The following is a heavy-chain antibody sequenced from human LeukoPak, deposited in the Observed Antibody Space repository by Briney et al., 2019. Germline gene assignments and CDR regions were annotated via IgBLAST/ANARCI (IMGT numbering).Heavy chain of an antibody. CDR2: IWYDGSNK. D-gene: IGHD2-21*02. CDR1: GFTFSSYG. Sequence: QPGGSLRLSCAASGFTFSSYGMHWVRQAPGKGLEWVAVIWYDGSNKYYADSVKGRFTISRDNSKNTLYLQMNSLRAEDTAVYYCARAGGYCGGDCFNYYYGMDVWGQGTTVTVSS. V-gene: IGHV3-33*01. CDR3: ARAGGYCGGDCFNYYYGMDV. J-gene: IGHJ6*02.